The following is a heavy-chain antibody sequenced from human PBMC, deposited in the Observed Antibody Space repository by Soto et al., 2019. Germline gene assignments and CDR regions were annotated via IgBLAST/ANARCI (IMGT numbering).Heavy chain of an antibody. V-gene: IGHV1-18*01. CDR1: GYTFTTYG. D-gene: IGHD6-13*01. J-gene: IGHJ5*02. CDR2: ISTYNGNT. Sequence: ASVKVSCKASGYTFTTYGISWVRQAPGQGLEWVGWISTYNGNTNYAKKLQGRVTMTTDTSTSTVYMEMRSLRSDDTAVYYCARTDSRPQDFDPWGQGTLVTVSS. CDR3: ARTDSRPQDFDP.